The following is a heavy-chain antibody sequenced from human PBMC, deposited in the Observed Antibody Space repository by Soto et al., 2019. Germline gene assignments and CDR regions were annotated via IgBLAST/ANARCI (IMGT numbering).Heavy chain of an antibody. CDR1: GFSFTGYY. Sequence: ASVKVSCKASGFSFTGYYIHWLRQAPGQGLEWMGWINAHSGGTEYAQKFQGRVTLARDTSIATAYLTLTSLTSDDTALYYCAREGCSSTSCYSPYDYYGMDVWGQGTTVTVSS. V-gene: IGHV1-2*02. D-gene: IGHD2-2*02. J-gene: IGHJ6*02. CDR3: AREGCSSTSCYSPYDYYGMDV. CDR2: INAHSGGT.